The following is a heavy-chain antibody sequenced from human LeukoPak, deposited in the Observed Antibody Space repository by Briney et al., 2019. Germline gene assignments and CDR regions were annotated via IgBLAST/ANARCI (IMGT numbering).Heavy chain of an antibody. CDR1: GYTFTSYG. CDR2: ISAYNGNT. D-gene: IGHD6-13*01. V-gene: IGHV1-18*04. CDR3: ARDWVAAAGTHYYYGMDV. Sequence: ASVKVSCKASGYTFTSYGISWVRQAPGQGLEWMGWISAYNGNTNYAQKLQGRVTMTTDTSTSTAYMELRSLSSDDTAVYYCARDWVAAAGTHYYYGMDVWGKGTTVTVSS. J-gene: IGHJ6*04.